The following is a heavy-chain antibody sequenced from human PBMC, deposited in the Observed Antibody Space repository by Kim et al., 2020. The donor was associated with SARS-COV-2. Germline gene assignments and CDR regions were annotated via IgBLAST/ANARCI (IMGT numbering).Heavy chain of an antibody. J-gene: IGHJ3*02. CDR3: ARGDQVPQWRNAFDI. Sequence: QRFQGTVTMTKDTSTNTLYMELSSLRSEDTAIYYCARGDQVPQWRNAFDIWGQGTMVTVSS. V-gene: IGHV1-46*01. D-gene: IGHD6-19*01.